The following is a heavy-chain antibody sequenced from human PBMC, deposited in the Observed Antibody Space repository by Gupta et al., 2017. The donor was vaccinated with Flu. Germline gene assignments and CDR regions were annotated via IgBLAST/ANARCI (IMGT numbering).Heavy chain of an antibody. J-gene: IGHJ6*02. CDR2: IYYSGST. V-gene: IGHV4-31*02. D-gene: IGHD3-10*01. Sequence: RQHPGKGLEWIGYIYYSGSTYYNPSLKSRVTISVDTSKNQFSLKLSSVTAADTAVYYCARVGSGRYTQTDYYYYGMDVWGQGTTVTVSS. CDR3: ARVGSGRYTQTDYYYYGMDV.